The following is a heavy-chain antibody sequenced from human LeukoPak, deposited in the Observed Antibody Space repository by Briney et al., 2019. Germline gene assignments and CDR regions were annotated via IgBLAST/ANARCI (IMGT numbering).Heavy chain of an antibody. CDR2: IYYSGST. Sequence: SETLSLTCTVSGGSISSYYWSWIRQPPGKELEWIGTIYYSGSTYYNPSLKSRVTISVDTSKNQFSLKVNSVTAADTAVYYCARSQWLQRGAFDIWGQGTMVTVSS. J-gene: IGHJ3*02. D-gene: IGHD6-19*01. CDR1: GGSISSYY. V-gene: IGHV4-59*04. CDR3: ARSQWLQRGAFDI.